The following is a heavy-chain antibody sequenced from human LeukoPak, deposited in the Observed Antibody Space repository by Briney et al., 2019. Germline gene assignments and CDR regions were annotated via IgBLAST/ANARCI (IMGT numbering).Heavy chain of an antibody. CDR3: ARETYGDNWFDP. CDR1: GGTFSSYA. Sequence: ASVKVSCKASGGTFSSYAINWVRQAPGQGLEWMGGIIPIFGTTNYAQKFQGRVTITADKLTSTAYMELTSLRSVDTAVYYCARETYGDNWFDPWGQGTLVTVSS. V-gene: IGHV1-69*06. CDR2: IIPIFGTT. J-gene: IGHJ5*02. D-gene: IGHD3-10*01.